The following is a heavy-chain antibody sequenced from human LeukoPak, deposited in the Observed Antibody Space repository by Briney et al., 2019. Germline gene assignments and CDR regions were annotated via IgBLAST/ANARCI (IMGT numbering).Heavy chain of an antibody. Sequence: GGSLRLSCAASGLTFSSYAMNWVRQAPGKGLEWVSAISASGASTSYADSVKGRFTISRDNSKNTLFMQMNSLRAEDTAIYYCAKCFRTTVTTVDYWGQGTLVTISS. V-gene: IGHV3-23*01. CDR3: AKCFRTTVTTVDY. D-gene: IGHD4-17*01. J-gene: IGHJ4*02. CDR2: ISASGAST. CDR1: GLTFSSYA.